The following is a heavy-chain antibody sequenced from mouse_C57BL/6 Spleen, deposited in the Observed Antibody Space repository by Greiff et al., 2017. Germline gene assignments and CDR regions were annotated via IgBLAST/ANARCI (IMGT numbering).Heavy chain of an antibody. CDR3: ARAIYGSWNYAMDY. V-gene: IGHV1-81*01. Sequence: QVQLQQSGAELARPGASVKLSCKASGYTFTSYGISWVKQRTGQGLEWIGEIYPRSGNTYYNEKFKGQATLTADKSSSTAYMELRSLTTEDTAVYFCARAIYGSWNYAMDYWGQGTSVTVSS. J-gene: IGHJ4*01. CDR2: IYPRSGNT. CDR1: GYTFTSYG. D-gene: IGHD6-1*01.